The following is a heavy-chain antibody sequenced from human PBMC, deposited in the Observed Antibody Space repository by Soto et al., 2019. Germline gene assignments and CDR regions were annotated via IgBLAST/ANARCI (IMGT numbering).Heavy chain of an antibody. CDR1: GFTVSSNY. D-gene: IGHD2-2*01. CDR3: AREGWSSDIVVVPSDFDI. V-gene: IGHV3-66*01. Sequence: PGGSLRLSCAASGFTVSSNYMSWVRQAPGKGLEWVSVIYSGGSTYYVDSVKGRFTISRDNSKNTLYLQMNSLRAEDTAVYYCAREGWSSDIVVVPSDFDIWGQGTMVTVSS. J-gene: IGHJ3*02. CDR2: IYSGGST.